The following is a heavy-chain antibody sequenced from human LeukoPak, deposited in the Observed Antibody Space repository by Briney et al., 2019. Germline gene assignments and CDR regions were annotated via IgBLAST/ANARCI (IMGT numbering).Heavy chain of an antibody. CDR1: GGSISSYY. D-gene: IGHD3-9*01. Sequence: SETLSLTCTVSGGSISSYYWSWIRQPPGKGLEWIGYIYYSGSTNYNPSLKSRVTISVDTSKNQFSLKLSSVTAADTAVYYCARQGILTGYRFPGWFDPWGQGTLVTVSS. CDR2: IYYSGST. J-gene: IGHJ5*02. CDR3: ARQGILTGYRFPGWFDP. V-gene: IGHV4-59*08.